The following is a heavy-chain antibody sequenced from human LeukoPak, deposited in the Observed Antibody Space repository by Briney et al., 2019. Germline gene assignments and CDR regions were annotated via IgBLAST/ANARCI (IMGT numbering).Heavy chain of an antibody. V-gene: IGHV1-8*01. CDR1: GYTFTNYE. D-gene: IGHD3-22*01. CDR3: ARGLGSYDSSELTWPMISF. J-gene: IGHJ4*02. CDR2: TDPNSGDT. Sequence: ASVKVSCKASGYTFTNYEINWVRQATGHGLEWMGWTDPNSGDTAYAQKFQGRITMTRSTSITTAYMELSGLRSEDTAVYYCARGLGSYDSSELTWPMISFWGQGTQVTVSS.